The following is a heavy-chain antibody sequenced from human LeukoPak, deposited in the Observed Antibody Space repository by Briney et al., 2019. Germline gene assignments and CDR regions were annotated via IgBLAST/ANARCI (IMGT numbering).Heavy chain of an antibody. CDR2: IYPADSDT. Sequence: GESLKISWKGSGYSFTSYWIAWVRQMPGKGLEWMGIIYPADSDTRYSPSFQGQVTISADKSISTAYLQWSSLKASDTAMYYCARQTSVTAFMNYWGQGTLVTVSS. D-gene: IGHD4-17*01. CDR3: ARQTSVTAFMNY. V-gene: IGHV5-51*01. J-gene: IGHJ4*02. CDR1: GYSFTSYW.